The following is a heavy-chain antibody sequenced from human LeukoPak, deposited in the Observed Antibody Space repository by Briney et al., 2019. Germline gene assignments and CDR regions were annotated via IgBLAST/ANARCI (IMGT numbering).Heavy chain of an antibody. CDR2: MNPNSVNT. D-gene: IGHD5-24*01. CDR1: GYTFTSYD. V-gene: IGHV1-8*01. CDR3: ARSDPRMATRRAASDY. Sequence: GASVKVSCKASGYTFTSYDINWVRQAPGQGLEWMGWMNPNSVNTGYAQKFQGRVTMTRNTSISTAYMELSSLRSQDTAVYYCARSDPRMATRRAASDYWGQGTLVTVSS. J-gene: IGHJ4*02.